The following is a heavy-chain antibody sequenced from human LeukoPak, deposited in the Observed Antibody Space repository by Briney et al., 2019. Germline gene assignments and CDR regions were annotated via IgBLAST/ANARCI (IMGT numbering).Heavy chain of an antibody. CDR3: ARDGVGYSGYDFWY. Sequence: ASVKVSCKASGGTFSSHAISWVRQAPGQGLEWMGGIIPIFGTANYAQKFQGRVTITADESTSTAYMELSSLRSEDTAVYYCARDGVGYSGYDFWYWGQGTLVTVSS. CDR1: GGTFSSHA. J-gene: IGHJ4*02. V-gene: IGHV1-69*13. D-gene: IGHD5-12*01. CDR2: IIPIFGTA.